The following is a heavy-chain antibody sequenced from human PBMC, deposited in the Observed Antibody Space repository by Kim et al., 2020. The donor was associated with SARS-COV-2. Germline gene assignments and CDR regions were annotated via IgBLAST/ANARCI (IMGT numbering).Heavy chain of an antibody. V-gene: IGHV1-46*01. CDR2: INPSGGNT. CDR3: ARDRVGCSGGSCYFRMDV. J-gene: IGHJ6*02. Sequence: ASVKVSCKASGYTFTSYYMHWVRRAPGQGLEWMGIINPSGGNTSYAQKFQGRVTMTRDTSTSTAYMELSSLRSEDTAVYYCARDRVGCSGGSCYFRMDVWGQGRTATVSS. D-gene: IGHD2-15*01. CDR1: GYTFTSYY.